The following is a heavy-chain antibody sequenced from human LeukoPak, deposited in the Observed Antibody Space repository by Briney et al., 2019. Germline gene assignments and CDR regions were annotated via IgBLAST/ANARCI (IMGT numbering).Heavy chain of an antibody. CDR2: SRNKGNSYST. CDR1: GLTAGDYY. Sequence: HPGRSLRLSCAASGLTAGDYYMDWVRQTPGKGLEWVGRSRNKGNSYSTDFAATVKGRFTISRDESKNSLFLQMNGLKIEDTAVYYCVRVHTGGAFDIWGQGTMVTVST. V-gene: IGHV3-72*01. J-gene: IGHJ3*02. CDR3: VRVHTGGAFDI. D-gene: IGHD2-8*02.